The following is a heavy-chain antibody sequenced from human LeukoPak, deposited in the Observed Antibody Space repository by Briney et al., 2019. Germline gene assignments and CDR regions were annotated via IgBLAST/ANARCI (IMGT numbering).Heavy chain of an antibody. J-gene: IGHJ4*02. CDR3: GRSPGSDYVIDY. CDR1: GGSISSGSYY. V-gene: IGHV4-61*02. Sequence: PSQTLSLTCSVSGGSISSGSYYWNFIRHPAGKGLEWIGRIYTGGSTTFNPSLKSRITISLDTSKNQFYLKLISVTAADTAVYFCGRSPGSDYVIDYWGQGTLVTVSS. CDR2: IYTGGST. D-gene: IGHD3-16*01.